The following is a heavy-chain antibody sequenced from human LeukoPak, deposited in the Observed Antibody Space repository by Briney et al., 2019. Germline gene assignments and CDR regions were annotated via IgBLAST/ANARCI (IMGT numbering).Heavy chain of an antibody. CDR3: ARRRTEFGEFNYYYGMDV. V-gene: IGHV4-38-2*02. Sequence: SETLSLTCTVSGYSTSSGYYWGWIRQPPGKGLEWIGSIYHSGRTYYNPSLKSRVTISVDTSKNQFSLKLSSVTAADTAVYYCARRRTEFGEFNYYYGMDVWGQGTTVTVSS. CDR1: GYSTSSGYY. J-gene: IGHJ6*02. D-gene: IGHD3-10*01. CDR2: IYHSGRT.